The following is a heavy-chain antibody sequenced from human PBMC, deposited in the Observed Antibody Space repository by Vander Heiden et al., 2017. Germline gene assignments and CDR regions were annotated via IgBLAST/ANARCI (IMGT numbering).Heavy chain of an antibody. D-gene: IGHD7-27*01. V-gene: IGHV3-48*01. J-gene: IGHJ4*02. Sequence: EVQLVASGGGLIQPGASLRLSCAASKFTFSYYSMNWVRQSPGKGLEWVASISSGSATIHYADSVRGRLTIYRDDARNTLYLQMNSLRAEDTAVYYCARDGDGHLDYWGQGTLVTVSS. CDR3: ARDGDGHLDY. CDR2: ISSGSATI. CDR1: KFTFSYYS.